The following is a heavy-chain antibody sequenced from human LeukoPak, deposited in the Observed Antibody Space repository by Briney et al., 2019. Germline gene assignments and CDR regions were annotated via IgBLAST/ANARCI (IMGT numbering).Heavy chain of an antibody. CDR2: IYPGGSET. CDR1: GYSFPNYW. D-gene: IGHD2/OR15-2a*01. CDR3: ARAQKYYYPFDY. J-gene: IGHJ4*02. Sequence: GESLKISCKGSGYSFPNYWIGWVRQMPGKGLEWMGIIYPGGSETRYSPSFEGHVTFSVDKSINTAYLQWSSLKASDTAIYYCARAQKYYYPFDYWGQGTLVTVSS. V-gene: IGHV5-51*01.